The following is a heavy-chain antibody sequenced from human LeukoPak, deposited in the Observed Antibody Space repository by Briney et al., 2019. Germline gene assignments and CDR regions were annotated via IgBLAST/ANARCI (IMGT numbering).Heavy chain of an antibody. CDR3: ASFDGSGIRPSDY. CDR1: GLMFSTYS. Sequence: SGGSLRLSCAVSGLMFSTYSMNWVRQAPGKGLEWVSYISSSSTTMYYADSVKGRFTISRDNAKSSLYLQMNSLRAEDTAVYYCASFDGSGIRPSDYWGQGTLVTVSS. CDR2: ISSSSTTM. V-gene: IGHV3-48*04. J-gene: IGHJ4*02. D-gene: IGHD3-22*01.